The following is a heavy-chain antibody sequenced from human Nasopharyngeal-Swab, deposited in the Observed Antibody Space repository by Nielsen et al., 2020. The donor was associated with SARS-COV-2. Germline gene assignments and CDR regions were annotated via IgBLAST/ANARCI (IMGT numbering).Heavy chain of an antibody. CDR2: IGAYNGNT. Sequence: SVQVSCKASGHIFTSYDISWVRQARGQGLEWMGWIGAYNGNTNYAQKFQDRVTMTTDTSTSTVYMELRSLRSDDTAVYYCARHGVAEDYWGQGTLVTVSS. CDR3: ARHGVAEDY. V-gene: IGHV1-18*01. CDR1: GHIFTSYD. J-gene: IGHJ4*02. D-gene: IGHD3-3*01.